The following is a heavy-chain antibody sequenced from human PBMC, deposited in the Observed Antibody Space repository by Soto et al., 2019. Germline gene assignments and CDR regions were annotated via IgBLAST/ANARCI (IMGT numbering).Heavy chain of an antibody. CDR3: ARGQVVNFDNWFDP. V-gene: IGHV1-18*04. CDR2: INPYSGHT. CDR1: GYTFTSYG. J-gene: IGHJ5*02. Sequence: QIQLVQSGAEVKKPGTSVKVSCKASGYTFTSYGICWVRQAPGLGLEWMGWINPYSGHTNYAQNFQDRANLTTDTSTNTAYMELKSLRSDDTAVYFCARGQVVNFDNWFDPWGQGTLVTVSS. D-gene: IGHD3-22*01.